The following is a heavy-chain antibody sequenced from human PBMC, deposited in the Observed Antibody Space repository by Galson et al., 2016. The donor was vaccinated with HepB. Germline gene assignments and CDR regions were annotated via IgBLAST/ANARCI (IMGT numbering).Heavy chain of an antibody. D-gene: IGHD1-26*01. J-gene: IGHJ4*02. CDR1: GFTFRDYG. V-gene: IGHV3-23*01. CDR3: AKGQWGTFFKPFES. CDR2: ISRSGDST. Sequence: SLRLSCAASGFTFRDYGMTWVRQAPGKGLEVVSSISRSGDSTDYADSVKGRFTISRDNSKNTLSLQMNSLTADDTAIYFFAKGQWGTFFKPFESWGPGTLVTVSS.